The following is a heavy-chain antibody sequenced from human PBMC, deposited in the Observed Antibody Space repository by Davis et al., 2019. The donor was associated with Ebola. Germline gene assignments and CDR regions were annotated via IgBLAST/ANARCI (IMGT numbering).Heavy chain of an antibody. J-gene: IGHJ4*02. D-gene: IGHD3-3*01. Sequence: PGGSLRLSCAASGFTFSSYAMSWVRQAPGKGLEWVSAISGSGGSTYYADSVKGRFTISRDNSKNTLYLQMNSLRAEDTAVYYCAKEPYYDFWSGPIYFDYWGQGTLVTVSS. CDR2: ISGSGGST. V-gene: IGHV3-23*01. CDR1: GFTFSSYA. CDR3: AKEPYYDFWSGPIYFDY.